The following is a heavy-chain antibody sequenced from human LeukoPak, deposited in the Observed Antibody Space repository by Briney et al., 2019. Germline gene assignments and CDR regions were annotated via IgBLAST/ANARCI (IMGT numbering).Heavy chain of an antibody. CDR2: INTNTGNP. Sequence: AASVKVSCKASGYTFTSYSMNWVRQAPGQGLEWMGWINTNTGNPTYAQGFTGRFVFSLDTSVSTAYLQISSLKAEDTAVYYCARGFSVRYTLNDYWGQGTLVTVSS. CDR1: GYTFTSYS. J-gene: IGHJ4*02. CDR3: ARGFSVRYTLNDY. D-gene: IGHD3-9*01. V-gene: IGHV7-4-1*02.